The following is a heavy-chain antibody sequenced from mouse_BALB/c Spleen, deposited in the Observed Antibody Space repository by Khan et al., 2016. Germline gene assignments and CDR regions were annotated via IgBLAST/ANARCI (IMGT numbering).Heavy chain of an antibody. V-gene: IGHV5-2*01. J-gene: IGHJ3*01. CDR2: INSAGNDT. CDR3: TRHFYGSSFWFAY. Sequence: EVELVESGGGLVQPGESLKLSCESYEYEFPSHDMSWVRKTPEKRLELVAAINSAGNDTYYPDTMERRFIISRDNTKKTLYLQINSLRSENTALYYYTRHFYGSSFWFAYWGQGTLVTVSA. D-gene: IGHD1-1*01. CDR1: EYEFPSHD.